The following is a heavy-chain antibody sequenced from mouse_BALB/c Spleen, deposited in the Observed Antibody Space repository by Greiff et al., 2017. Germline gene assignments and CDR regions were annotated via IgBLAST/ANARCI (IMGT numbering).Heavy chain of an antibody. D-gene: IGHD1-1*01. J-gene: IGHJ3*01. CDR3: ARAFTGAY. CDR2: INSNGGST. Sequence: EVQRVESGGGLVQPGGSLKLSCAASGFTFSSYGMSWVRQTPDKRLELVATINSNGGSTYYPDSVKGRFTISRDNAKNTLYLQMSSLKSEDTAMYYCARAFTGAYWGQGTLVTVSA. CDR1: GFTFSSYG. V-gene: IGHV5-6-3*01.